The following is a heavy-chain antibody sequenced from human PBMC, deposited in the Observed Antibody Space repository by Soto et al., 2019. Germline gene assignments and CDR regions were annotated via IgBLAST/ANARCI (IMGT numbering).Heavy chain of an antibody. V-gene: IGHV1-69*05. CDR2: IIPIFGTA. CDR1: GGTFSSYA. CDR3: AGPAGYSYRMDV. J-gene: IGHJ6*02. Sequence: GASVKVSWKASGGTFSSYAISWVRQAPGQGLEWMGGIIPIFGTANYAQKFQGRVTITRDTSASTAYMELSSLRSEDTAVYYCAGPAGYSYRMDVWGQGTTVTV. D-gene: IGHD5-18*01.